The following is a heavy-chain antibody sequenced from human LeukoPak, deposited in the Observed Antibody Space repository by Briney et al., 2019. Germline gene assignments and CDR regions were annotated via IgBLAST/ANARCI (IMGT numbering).Heavy chain of an antibody. CDR3: AREEGIAAAGALEY. D-gene: IGHD6-13*01. CDR2: IYHSGNT. J-gene: IGHJ4*02. CDR1: IDSITNYY. Sequence: SETLSLTCSVPIDSITNYYWSWIRQPPGKGLKWIGFIYHSGNTNKNPSLTTRVTMSVDTSKTQITLRLSSVTAADTAVYYCAREEGIAAAGALEYWGQGTLVTVSS. V-gene: IGHV4-59*01.